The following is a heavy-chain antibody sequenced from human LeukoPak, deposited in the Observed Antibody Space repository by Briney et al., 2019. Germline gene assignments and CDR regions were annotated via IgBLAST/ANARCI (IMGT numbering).Heavy chain of an antibody. Sequence: SETLSLTCAVYGGSFSGYYWSWIRQPPGKGLEWIGEINHSGSTNYNPSLKSRVTISVDTSKNKFSLKLSSVTAADTAVYYCGGYCSGGSCRYYFDYWGQGTLVTVSS. D-gene: IGHD2-15*01. CDR3: GGYCSGGSCRYYFDY. CDR1: GGSFSGYY. J-gene: IGHJ4*02. V-gene: IGHV4-34*01. CDR2: INHSGST.